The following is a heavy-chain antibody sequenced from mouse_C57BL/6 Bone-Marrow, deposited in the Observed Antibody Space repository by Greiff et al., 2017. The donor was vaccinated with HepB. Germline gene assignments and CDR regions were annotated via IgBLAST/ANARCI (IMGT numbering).Heavy chain of an antibody. V-gene: IGHV1-81*01. Sequence: QVQLQQSGAELARPGASVKLSCKASGYTFTSYGISWVKQRTGQGLEWIGEIYPRSGNTYYNEKFKGKATLTADKSSSTAYMELRSLTSEDSAVYFCARALNWGYYFDYWGQGTTLTVSS. CDR3: ARALNWGYYFDY. CDR1: GYTFTSYG. J-gene: IGHJ2*01. D-gene: IGHD4-1*01. CDR2: IYPRSGNT.